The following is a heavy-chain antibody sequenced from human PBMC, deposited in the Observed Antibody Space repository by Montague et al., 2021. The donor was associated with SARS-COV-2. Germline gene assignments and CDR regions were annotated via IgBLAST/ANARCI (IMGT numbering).Heavy chain of an antibody. CDR2: ISDSGRT. CDR1: GDSIRSYH. J-gene: IGHJ6*02. V-gene: IGHV4-59*13. D-gene: IGHD6-13*01. Sequence: ESLSLTCTVSGDSIRSYHWTWIRQPPGKGLEWIGRISDSGRTIYNPSLKSRVTISVDTSKNQFFPNLRSMVAADTAIYYCTRDRGIAAADNYYYGMDVWGPGTTVTVSS. CDR3: TRDRGIAAADNYYYGMDV.